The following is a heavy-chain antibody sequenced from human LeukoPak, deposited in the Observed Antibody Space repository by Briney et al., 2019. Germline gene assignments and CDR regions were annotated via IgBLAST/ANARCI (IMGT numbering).Heavy chain of an antibody. J-gene: IGHJ5*02. V-gene: IGHV3-23*01. CDR1: GFTFSTYA. D-gene: IGHD3-10*01. Sequence: GGSLRLSCAASGFTFSTYAMSWVRQAPGKGLEWVSAISGSGGSTYYADSVKGRFTTSRDNSKNTLYLQMNSLRAEDTAVYYCAKVPMVYYYGSGSPNWFDPWGQGTLVTVSS. CDR3: AKVPMVYYYGSGSPNWFDP. CDR2: ISGSGGST.